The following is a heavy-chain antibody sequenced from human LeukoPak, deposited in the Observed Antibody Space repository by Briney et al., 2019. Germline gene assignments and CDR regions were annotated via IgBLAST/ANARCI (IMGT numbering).Heavy chain of an antibody. CDR2: IKQDGSEK. Sequence: GGSLRLSCAASGFTFSSYWMSWVRQAPGKGLEWVANIKQDGSEKYYVDSVKGRFTISRDNAKNSLYLQMNSLRAEDTAVYYCAKALKVVAGSGPVDYYYYMDFWGKGTTVTISS. V-gene: IGHV3-7*03. D-gene: IGHD6-19*01. CDR1: GFTFSSYW. J-gene: IGHJ6*03. CDR3: AKALKVVAGSGPVDYYYYMDF.